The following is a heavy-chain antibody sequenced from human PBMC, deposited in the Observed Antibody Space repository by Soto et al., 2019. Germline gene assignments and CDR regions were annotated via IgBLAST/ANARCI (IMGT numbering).Heavy chain of an antibody. V-gene: IGHV4-4*02. CDR2: IYHSGST. D-gene: IGHD7-27*01. J-gene: IGHJ4*02. CDR1: GDSISTNNW. Sequence: QVQLQESGPGLVKPSETLSLTCAVSGDSISTNNWWSWVRQPPGKGLEWIGEIYHSGSTNYNPSLKSRVTISADRSKKQLSLRLNSVTAADTAVYFCARDTHWGLGDWGQGTLVIVSS. CDR3: ARDTHWGLGD.